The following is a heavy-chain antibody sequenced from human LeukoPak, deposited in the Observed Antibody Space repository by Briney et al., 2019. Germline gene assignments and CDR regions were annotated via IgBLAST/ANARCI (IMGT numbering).Heavy chain of an antibody. CDR1: GFTFSSYG. D-gene: IGHD6-13*01. CDR3: AKDLGIAAAWDFQH. CDR2: IRYDGSNK. V-gene: IGHV3-30*02. J-gene: IGHJ1*01. Sequence: GGSLRLSCAASGFTFSSYGMHWVRQAPGKGLEWVAFIRYDGSNKYYADSVKGRFTISRDNSKNTLYLQMNSLRAEDTAVYYCAKDLGIAAAWDFQHWGQGTLVTVSS.